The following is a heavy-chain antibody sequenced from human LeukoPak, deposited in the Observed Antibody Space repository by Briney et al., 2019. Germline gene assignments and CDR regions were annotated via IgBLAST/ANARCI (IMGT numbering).Heavy chain of an antibody. V-gene: IGHV1-2*02. Sequence: ASVKVSCKASGYTFTGYYMHWVRQAPGQGLEWMGWINPNSGGTNYAQKFQSRVTMTRDTSISTAYMELSRLRSDDTAVYYCARDRENGDSFDYWGQGTLVTVSS. CDR3: ARDRENGDSFDY. J-gene: IGHJ4*02. CDR2: INPNSGGT. D-gene: IGHD4-17*01. CDR1: GYTFTGYY.